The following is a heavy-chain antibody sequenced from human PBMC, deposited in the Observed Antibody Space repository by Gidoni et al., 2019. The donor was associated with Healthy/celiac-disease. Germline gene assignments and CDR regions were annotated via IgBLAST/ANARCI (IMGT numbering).Heavy chain of an antibody. CDR2: ISYDGSNK. CDR3: ARDGMVLTMVRGTNVYFDY. D-gene: IGHD3-10*01. V-gene: IGHV3-30*04. Sequence: QVQLVESGGGVVQPGRSLRLSCAASGFTFSSYAMHWVRQAPGKGLEWVAVISYDGSNKYYADSVKGRFTISRDNSKNTLYLQMNSLRAEDTAVYYCARDGMVLTMVRGTNVYFDYWGQGTLVTVSS. J-gene: IGHJ4*02. CDR1: GFTFSSYA.